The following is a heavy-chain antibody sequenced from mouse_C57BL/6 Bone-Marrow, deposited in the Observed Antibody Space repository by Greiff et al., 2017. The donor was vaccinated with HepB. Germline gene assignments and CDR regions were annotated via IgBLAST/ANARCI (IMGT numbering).Heavy chain of an antibody. Sequence: EVQGLSSEGGLFQPGGSRGLSVAPSGLPFPDSYLSWVRRPPGKALGWLGFFRNKANGYTTEYSASVKGRFTISRDNSQSILYLQMNALRAEDSATYYCARYGYGSSYDYWGQGTTLTVSS. CDR1: GLPFPDSY. D-gene: IGHD1-1*01. CDR2: FRNKANGYTT. CDR3: ARYGYGSSYDY. V-gene: IGHV7-3*01. J-gene: IGHJ2*01.